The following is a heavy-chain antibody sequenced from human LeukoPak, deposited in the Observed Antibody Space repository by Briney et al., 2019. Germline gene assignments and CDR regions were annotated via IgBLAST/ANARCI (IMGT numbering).Heavy chain of an antibody. V-gene: IGHV3-30*04. J-gene: IGHJ4*02. D-gene: IGHD2-2*01. CDR3: ANIVVVPAAIGLMPFDY. Sequence: GGSLRLSCAASGFTFSNYAMSWVRQTPDRVLEWVASISYDGKKDFYADSVKGRFTISRDNAKNSLYLQMNSLRAEDTAVYYCANIVVVPAAIGLMPFDYWGQGTLVIVSS. CDR1: GFTFSNYA. CDR2: ISYDGKKD.